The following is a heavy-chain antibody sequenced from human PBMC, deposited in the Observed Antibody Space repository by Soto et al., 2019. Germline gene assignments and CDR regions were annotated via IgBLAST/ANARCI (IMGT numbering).Heavy chain of an antibody. J-gene: IGHJ6*02. D-gene: IGHD2-15*01. V-gene: IGHV3-23*01. CDR2: ISGSCGST. CDR3: ANLVSGPYGMDV. Sequence: GASLRLPCAASGFTCSSYVMSWVRQAPGKGLEWVSAISGSCGSTYYAVSVKGRFTISRDNSTNTLYLQMNSMRAADTAVYYCANLVSGPYGMDVWGQGTTVTVSS. CDR1: GFTCSSYV.